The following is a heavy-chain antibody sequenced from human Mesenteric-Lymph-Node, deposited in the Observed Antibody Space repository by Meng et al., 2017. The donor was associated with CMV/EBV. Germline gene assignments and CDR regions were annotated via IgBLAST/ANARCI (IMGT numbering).Heavy chain of an antibody. V-gene: IGHV3-7*04. CDR2: INEDGSEK. J-gene: IGHJ3*02. CDR1: GFTLSRNW. CDR3: AKDHNAFDI. Sequence: GGSLRLSCAASGFTLSRNWMTWVRQAPGKGLEGVANINEDGSEKNYLDSVKGRFTISRDNAKNTLYLQMNSLRAEDTAVYYCAKDHNAFDIWGQGTMVTVSS.